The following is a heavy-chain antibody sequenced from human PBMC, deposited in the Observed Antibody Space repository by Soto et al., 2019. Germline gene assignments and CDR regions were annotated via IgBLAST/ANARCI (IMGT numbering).Heavy chain of an antibody. Sequence: EVQLVESGGGLVQPGGSLKLSCAASGFTFSDSAMHWVRKASGKGLEWVGRIRSKANNYATVYAASVKGRFTISRDDSKNTAYLQMNSLKTEDTAVYFCARLWSEREPNFDHWGRGTLVTVSS. J-gene: IGHJ4*02. CDR1: GFTFSDSA. CDR2: IRSKANNYAT. CDR3: ARLWSEREPNFDH. V-gene: IGHV3-73*02. D-gene: IGHD1-26*01.